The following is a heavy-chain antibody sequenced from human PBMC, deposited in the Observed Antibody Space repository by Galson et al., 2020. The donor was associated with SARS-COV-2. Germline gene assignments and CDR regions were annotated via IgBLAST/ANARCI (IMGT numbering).Heavy chain of an antibody. V-gene: IGHV3-23*01. J-gene: IGHJ4*02. CDR3: ANQDRGVIGN. CDR1: GFTFSSYA. Sequence: GESLKISCAASGFTFSSYAMSWVRQAPGKGLEWVSAISGSGGSTYYADSVKGRFTISRDNSKNTLYLQMNSLRAEDTAVYYCANQDRGVIGNWGQGTLVTVSS. CDR2: ISGSGGST. D-gene: IGHD3-10*01.